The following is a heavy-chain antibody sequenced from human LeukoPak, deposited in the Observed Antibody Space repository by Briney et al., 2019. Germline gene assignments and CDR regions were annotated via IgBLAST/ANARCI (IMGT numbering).Heavy chain of an antibody. CDR2: IWYDGSNK. D-gene: IGHD1-1*01. V-gene: IGHV3-33*01. CDR1: GFTFSSYG. CDR3: ARGDQVQLERRSVDY. J-gene: IGHJ4*02. Sequence: PGGSLRLSCAASGFTFSSYGMHWVRQAPGKGLEGVAVIWYDGSNKYYADSVKGRFTISRDNSKNTLYLQMNSLRAEDTAVYYCARGDQVQLERRSVDYWGQGTLVTVSS.